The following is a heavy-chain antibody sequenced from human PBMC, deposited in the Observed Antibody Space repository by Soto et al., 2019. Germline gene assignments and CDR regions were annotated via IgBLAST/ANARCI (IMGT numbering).Heavy chain of an antibody. D-gene: IGHD2-21*01. CDR2: IYYSGTT. CDR3: AASCVACGGFNYYGMDV. V-gene: IGHV4-31*03. Sequence: QVQLQESGPGLVKPSQTLSLTCTVSGGSISSGGYYWYWIRQHPGKGLEWIGYIYYSGTTYYNPSLKSRVTISVDESKNQFSLKLSSVTAVDTAVYYCAASCVACGGFNYYGMDVWGQGTTVTVSS. J-gene: IGHJ6*02. CDR1: GGSISSGGYY.